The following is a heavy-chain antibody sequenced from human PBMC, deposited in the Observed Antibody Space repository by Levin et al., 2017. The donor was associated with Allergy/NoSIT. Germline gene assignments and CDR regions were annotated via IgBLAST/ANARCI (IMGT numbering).Heavy chain of an antibody. CDR2: IYSNGET. Sequence: PSETLSLTCNVSGTSVIANYWNWIRQPAGKGLEWIGRIYSNGETKYSSSLQSRVTMSIDTSRNQFYLRLTSLTAADSALYYCAGRAGDFDSWGQGILVTVSS. V-gene: IGHV4-4*07. D-gene: IGHD4-17*01. J-gene: IGHJ5*01. CDR3: AGRAGDFDS. CDR1: GTSVIANY.